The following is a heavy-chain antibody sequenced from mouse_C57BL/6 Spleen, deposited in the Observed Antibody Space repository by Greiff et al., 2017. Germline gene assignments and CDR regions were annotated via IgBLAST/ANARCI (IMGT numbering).Heavy chain of an antibody. J-gene: IGHJ2*01. CDR3: ATVYIDDGTGD. D-gene: IGHD2-3*01. CDR1: GFNFKDDY. CDR2: IDPENGET. V-gene: IGHV14-4*01. Sequence: VQLQQSGAELVRPGASVKLSCTASGFNFKDDYMHWVKQRPEQGLEWIGWIDPENGETEYASKFQGKATITEDTSSHTAYLQLSSLTSEVTAVYYCATVYIDDGTGDWGQGTTLTVSS.